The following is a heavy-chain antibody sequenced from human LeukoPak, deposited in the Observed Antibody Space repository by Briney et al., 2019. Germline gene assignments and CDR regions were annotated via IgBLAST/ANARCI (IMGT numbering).Heavy chain of an antibody. D-gene: IGHD5-12*01. J-gene: IGHJ3*02. CDR1: GFTFSSYW. CDR2: ISSSGSTI. V-gene: IGHV3-48*04. CDR3: ARGGYSGYDLNAFDI. Sequence: GGSLRLSCAASGFTFSSYWMSWVRQAPGKGLEWVSYISSSGSTIYYADSVKGRFTISRDNAKNSLYLQMNSLRAEDTAVYYCARGGYSGYDLNAFDIWGRGTMVTVSS.